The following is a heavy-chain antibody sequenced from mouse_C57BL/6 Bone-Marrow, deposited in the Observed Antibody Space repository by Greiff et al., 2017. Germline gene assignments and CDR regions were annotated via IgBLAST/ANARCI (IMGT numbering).Heavy chain of an antibody. J-gene: IGHJ1*03. CDR1: GYTFTSYW. D-gene: IGHD1-1*01. CDR2: IHPNSGST. V-gene: IGHV1-64*01. Sequence: VQLQQPGAELVKPGASVKLSCKASGYTFTSYWMHWVKQRPGQGLEWIGMIHPNSGSTNYNEKFKSKATLTVDKSSSTAYMQLSSLTSEDSAVYYCARQYYYGSSYWYFDVWGTGTTVTVSS. CDR3: ARQYYYGSSYWYFDV.